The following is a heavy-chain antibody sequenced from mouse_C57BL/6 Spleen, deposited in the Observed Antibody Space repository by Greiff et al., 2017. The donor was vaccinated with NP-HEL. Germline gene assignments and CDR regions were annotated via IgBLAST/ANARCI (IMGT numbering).Heavy chain of an antibody. Sequence: QVTLKVSGPGILQPSQTLSLTCSFSGFSLSTFGMGVGWIRQPSGKGLEWLAHIWWDDDKYYNPALKSRLTISKDTSKNHVFLKIANVDTADTATYYCARMDYGNYGYYAMDYWGQGTSVTVSS. V-gene: IGHV8-8*01. J-gene: IGHJ4*01. D-gene: IGHD2-1*01. CDR2: IWWDDDK. CDR1: GFSLSTFGMG. CDR3: ARMDYGNYGYYAMDY.